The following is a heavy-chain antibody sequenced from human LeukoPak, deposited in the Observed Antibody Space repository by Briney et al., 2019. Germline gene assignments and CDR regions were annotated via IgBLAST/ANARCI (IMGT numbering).Heavy chain of an antibody. CDR2: ISSSSSTI. J-gene: IGHJ4*02. V-gene: IGHV3-48*01. CDR3: ARDLYNYLDY. Sequence: GGSLRLSCAASGFTFSSYSMNWVRQAPGKGLEWVSYISSSSSTIYYADPVKGRFTISRDNAKNSLYLQMNSLRAEDTAVYYCARDLYNYLDYWGQGTLVTVSS. D-gene: IGHD2-2*02. CDR1: GFTFSSYS.